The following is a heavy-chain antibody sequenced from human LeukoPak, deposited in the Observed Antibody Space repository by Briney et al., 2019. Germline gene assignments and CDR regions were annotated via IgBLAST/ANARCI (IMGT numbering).Heavy chain of an antibody. D-gene: IGHD4-17*01. CDR2: IIPIFGTA. V-gene: IGHV1-69*05. J-gene: IGHJ4*02. CDR1: GGTFSSYA. Sequence: EASVKVSCKASGGTFSSYAISWVRQAPGQGLEWMGGIIPIFGTANYAQKFQGRVTITTDESTSTAYMELSSLRSEDTAVYYCARAPVDYGDYQGYFDYWGQGTLVTVSS. CDR3: ARAPVDYGDYQGYFDY.